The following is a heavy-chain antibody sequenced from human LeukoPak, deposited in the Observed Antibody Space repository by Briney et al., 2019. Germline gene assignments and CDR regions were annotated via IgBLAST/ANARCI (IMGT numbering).Heavy chain of an antibody. V-gene: IGHV3-30*02. D-gene: IGHD4-17*01. J-gene: IGHJ4*02. Sequence: SGGSLRLSCAASGFTFSSYGMHWVRQAPGKGLEWVAFIRYDGSNKYYADSVKGRFTISRDNSKNTLYLQMNSLRAEDTAVYYCAKLKGDYGDFHDYWGQGTLVTVSS. CDR1: GFTFSSYG. CDR2: IRYDGSNK. CDR3: AKLKGDYGDFHDY.